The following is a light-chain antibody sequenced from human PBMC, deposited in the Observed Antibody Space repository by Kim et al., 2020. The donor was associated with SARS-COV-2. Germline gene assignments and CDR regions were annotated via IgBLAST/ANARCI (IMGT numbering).Light chain of an antibody. V-gene: IGLV1-44*01. CDR1: DSNIGGPT. CDR2: INN. CDR3: ATWDDSLNVVV. Sequence: GQTVTISCSGSDSNIGGPTVNWYQQVPGTAPKSLIYINNERPSGVPDRFSGSKSGTSASLAISGLQSEDEADYYCATWDDSLNVVVLGGGTQLTVL. J-gene: IGLJ2*01.